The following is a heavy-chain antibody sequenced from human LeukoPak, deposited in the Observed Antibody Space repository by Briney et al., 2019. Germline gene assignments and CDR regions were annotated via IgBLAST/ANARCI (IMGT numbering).Heavy chain of an antibody. CDR2: ISSGSTI. J-gene: IGHJ4*02. Sequence: GGSLRLSCAASGFTFNIYEMNWVRQAPGKGLEWVSYISSGSTIYYADSVKGRFTISRDNARDSLYLQMNSLRVEDTAVYYCARETDSTLFDYWGQGTLVTVSS. V-gene: IGHV3-48*03. D-gene: IGHD2-2*01. CDR3: ARETDSTLFDY. CDR1: GFTFNIYE.